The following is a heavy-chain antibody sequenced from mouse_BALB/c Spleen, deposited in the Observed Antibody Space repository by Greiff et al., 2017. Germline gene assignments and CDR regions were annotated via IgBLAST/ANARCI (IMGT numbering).Heavy chain of an antibody. Sequence: EVHLVESGGGLVKPGGSLKLSCAASGFTFSSYAMSWVRQTPEKRLEWVASISSGGSTYYPDSVKGRFTISRDNARNILYLQMSSLRSEDTAMYYCARGTTVVATGYWGQGTTLTVSS. J-gene: IGHJ2*01. CDR1: GFTFSSYA. V-gene: IGHV5-6-5*01. D-gene: IGHD1-1*01. CDR2: ISSGGST. CDR3: ARGTTVVATGY.